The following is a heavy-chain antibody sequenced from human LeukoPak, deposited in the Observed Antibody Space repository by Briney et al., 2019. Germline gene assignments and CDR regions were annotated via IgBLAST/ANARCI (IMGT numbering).Heavy chain of an antibody. CDR1: GFTVSSNY. D-gene: IGHD1-26*01. CDR2: IYSGGST. V-gene: IGHV3-53*01. CDR3: ARRGGSYLFDP. Sequence: PGGSLRLSCAASGFTVSSNYMSWVRQAPGKGLEWVSLIYSGGSTYYADSVKGRFTISRDNSKNTLYLQMNSLRAEDTAVYYCARRGGSYLFDPWGQGTLVTVPS. J-gene: IGHJ5*02.